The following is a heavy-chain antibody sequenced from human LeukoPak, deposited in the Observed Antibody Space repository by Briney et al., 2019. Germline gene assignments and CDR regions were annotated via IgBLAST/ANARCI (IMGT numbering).Heavy chain of an antibody. V-gene: IGHV3-7*04. CDR3: ARGGLRYFAL. J-gene: IGHJ5*02. CDR1: GFTFSNYW. CDR2: IKEDGSEK. Sequence: GGSLRPSCAASGFTFSNYWMSWVRQAPGKGLEWVANIKEDGSEKYYVDSVKGRFTISRDNGKNSLYLQMNSLRVEDTAVYYCARGGLRYFALWGQGALVTVSS. D-gene: IGHD3-16*01.